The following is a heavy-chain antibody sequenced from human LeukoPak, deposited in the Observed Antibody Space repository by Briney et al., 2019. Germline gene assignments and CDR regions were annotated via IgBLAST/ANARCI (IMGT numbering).Heavy chain of an antibody. D-gene: IGHD6-13*01. V-gene: IGHV3-23*01. Sequence: PGGSLRLSCAVSGFTFSSYGMSWVRQAPGKGLEWVSAISGSGGSTYYADSVKGRFTISRDNSKNTLYLQMNSLRAEDTAVYYCLYSSSWYHYYYYMDVWGKGTTVTVSS. CDR2: ISGSGGST. J-gene: IGHJ6*03. CDR3: LYSSSWYHYYYYMDV. CDR1: GFTFSSYG.